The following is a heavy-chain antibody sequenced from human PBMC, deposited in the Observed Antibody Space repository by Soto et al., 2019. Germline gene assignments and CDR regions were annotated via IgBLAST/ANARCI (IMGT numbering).Heavy chain of an antibody. D-gene: IGHD2-15*01. CDR2: IIPIFGTA. Sequence: QVQLVQSGAEVKKPGSSVKVSCKASGGTFSSYAISWVRQAPGQGLEWMGGIIPIFGTANYAQKFQGRVTITADESTSTAYMELSSLRSEDTAVYYCARAGDIVVVAAYYFDYWGQGTLVTVSS. J-gene: IGHJ4*02. CDR3: ARAGDIVVVAAYYFDY. V-gene: IGHV1-69*12. CDR1: GGTFSSYA.